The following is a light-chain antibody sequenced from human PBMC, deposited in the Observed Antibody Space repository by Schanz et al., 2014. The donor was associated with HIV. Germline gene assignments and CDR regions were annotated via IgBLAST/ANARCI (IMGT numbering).Light chain of an antibody. CDR2: DND. V-gene: IGLV1-51*01. CDR3: GTWDSSLSGVV. J-gene: IGLJ2*01. CDR1: SSTIGSNF. Sequence: QSVLTQPPSVSAAPGQKVTISCSGSSSTIGSNFVSWYQQFPGAAPKLLIYDNDKRPSGIPDRFSASKSDTSATLGITGLQTGDEADYYCGTWDSSLSGVVFGGGTKLTVL.